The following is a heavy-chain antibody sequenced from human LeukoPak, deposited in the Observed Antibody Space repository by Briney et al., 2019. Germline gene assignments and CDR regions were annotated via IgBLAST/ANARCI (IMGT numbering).Heavy chain of an antibody. CDR2: ISDSGGST. Sequence: GSLRLSCAVSGFSLSRYAMSWVRKAPGKGLEWVSAISDSGGSTYYADSVKGRFTISRDNSRNTLCLQMNTLRAEDTAVYYCAKCRGSSWSDYFDYWGQGTLVTVSS. J-gene: IGHJ4*02. CDR3: AKCRGSSWSDYFDY. CDR1: GFSLSRYA. V-gene: IGHV3-23*01. D-gene: IGHD6-13*01.